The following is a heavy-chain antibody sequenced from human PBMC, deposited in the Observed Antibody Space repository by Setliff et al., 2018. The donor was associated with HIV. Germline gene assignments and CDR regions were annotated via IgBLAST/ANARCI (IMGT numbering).Heavy chain of an antibody. CDR2: IYNSGST. V-gene: IGHV4-59*08. D-gene: IGHD4-4*01. Sequence: KTSETLSLTCSVSGGSISSHRWSWIRQPPGKGLEWIGSIYNSGSTNYNPSLKSRVTISVDTSKNQFSLKLSSVTAADTAVYYCARSVMTTTNYFDYWGPGTLVTVSS. CDR1: GGSISSHR. J-gene: IGHJ4*02. CDR3: ARSVMTTTNYFDY.